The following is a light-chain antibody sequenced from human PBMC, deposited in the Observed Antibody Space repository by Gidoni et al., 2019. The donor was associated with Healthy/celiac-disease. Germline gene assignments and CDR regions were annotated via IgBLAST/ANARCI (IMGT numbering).Light chain of an antibody. CDR1: QSLLHSNVYNY. Sequence: IVMTQSPLSLPVTPGEPASSSCRSSQSLLHSNVYNYLDWYLQKPGQSPQLLIYLGSNRAYGGPDRLXGSGXXTDXXXKIXXXEAXXVGXXXCMXXXQTXXTFXXGTKLEIK. CDR2: LGS. V-gene: IGKV2-28*01. CDR3: MXXXQTXXT. J-gene: IGKJ2*01.